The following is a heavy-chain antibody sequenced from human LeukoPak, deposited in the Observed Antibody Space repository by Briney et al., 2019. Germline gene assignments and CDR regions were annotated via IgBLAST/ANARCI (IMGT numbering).Heavy chain of an antibody. CDR1: GFAFSRYN. J-gene: IGHJ4*02. D-gene: IGHD2-2*01. CDR2: ISTTSTYI. CDR3: ARAGTCSSTSCDGGIEY. Sequence: PGGSLRLSCVACGFAFSRYNMKWVRQAPGKGLEWVSFISTTSTYIYYADSVKGRFTVSRDNSKNLLYLQMDSLRVEDTAVYYCARAGTCSSTSCDGGIEYWGQGTLVTVSS. V-gene: IGHV3-21*06.